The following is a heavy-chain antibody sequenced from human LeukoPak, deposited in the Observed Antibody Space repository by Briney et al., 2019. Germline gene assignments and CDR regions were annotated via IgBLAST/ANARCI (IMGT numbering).Heavy chain of an antibody. V-gene: IGHV3-21*01. CDR1: GFTFSSYS. CDR2: ISSSSSYI. Sequence: GGSLRLSCVASGFTFSSYSMNWVRQAPGKGLEWVSSISSSSSYIYYADSVKGRFTISRDNAKNSLYLQMNSLRAEDTAVYYCAREARGSGWSNFDYWGQGTLVTVSS. CDR3: AREARGSGWSNFDY. J-gene: IGHJ4*02. D-gene: IGHD6-19*01.